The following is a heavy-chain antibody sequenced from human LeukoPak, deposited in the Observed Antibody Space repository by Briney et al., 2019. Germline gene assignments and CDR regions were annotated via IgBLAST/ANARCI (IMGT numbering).Heavy chain of an antibody. D-gene: IGHD3-16*02. Sequence: SKTLSLTCAVYGGSFSGYYWSWIRQPPGKGLEWIGEINHSGSTNYNPPLKSRVTISVDTSKNQFSLKLSSVTAADKAVYYCARIYDYVWGSYRYTGYYFDYWGQGTLVTVSS. CDR1: GGSFSGYY. CDR3: ARIYDYVWGSYRYTGYYFDY. V-gene: IGHV4-34*01. CDR2: INHSGST. J-gene: IGHJ4*02.